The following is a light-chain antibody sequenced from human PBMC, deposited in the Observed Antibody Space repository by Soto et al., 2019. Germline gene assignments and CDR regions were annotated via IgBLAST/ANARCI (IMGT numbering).Light chain of an antibody. CDR1: QSVSNN. J-gene: IGKJ4*01. CDR3: QQYNNWPLT. CDR2: GAS. Sequence: EIVMTQYPATLSVSPGERATLSCGAGQSVSNNLAWYQQKPGQAPRLLIYGASTRATGIPARFSGSGSGTEFTLTISSLQSEDFAVYYCQQYNNWPLTFGGGTRWIS. V-gene: IGKV3D-15*01.